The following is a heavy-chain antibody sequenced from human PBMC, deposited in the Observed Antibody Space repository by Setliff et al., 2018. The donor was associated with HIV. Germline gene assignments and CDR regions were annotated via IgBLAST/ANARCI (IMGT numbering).Heavy chain of an antibody. V-gene: IGHV7-4-1*02. D-gene: IGHD2-15*01. CDR3: ARYQYCSGGSCPPDY. Sequence: ASVKVSCKASGGTFSSYAISWVRQAPGQGLEWMGGINTYTGNPTYAQDFTGRFVFSLDTSVSTAYLQISSLKAEDTAVYYCARYQYCSGGSCPPDYWGQGTLVTVSS. CDR2: INTYTGNP. CDR1: GGTFSSYA. J-gene: IGHJ4*02.